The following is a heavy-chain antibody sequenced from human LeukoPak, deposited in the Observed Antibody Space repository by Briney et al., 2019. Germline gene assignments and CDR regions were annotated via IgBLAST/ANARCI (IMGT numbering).Heavy chain of an antibody. CDR3: ARDRYSSSWQTYNWFDP. CDR2: INPNSGGT. D-gene: IGHD6-13*01. CDR1: GYTFTGYY. J-gene: IGHJ5*02. V-gene: IGHV1-2*02. Sequence: ASVEVSCKASGYTFTGYYMHWVRQAPGQGLEWMGWINPNSGGTNYAQKFQGRVTMTRDTSISTAYMELSRLRSDDTAVYYCARDRYSSSWQTYNWFDPWGQGTLVTVSS.